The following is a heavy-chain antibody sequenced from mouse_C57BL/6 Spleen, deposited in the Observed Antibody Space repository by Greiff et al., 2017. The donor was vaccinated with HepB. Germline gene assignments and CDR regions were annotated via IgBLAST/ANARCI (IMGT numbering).Heavy chain of an antibody. J-gene: IGHJ4*01. Sequence: VQLQQSGAELVKPGASVKLSCKASGYTFTSYWMHWVKPRPGQGLEWIGMIHPNSGSTNYNEKFKSKATLTVDKSSSTASMQLSSLTLRDSAVYDCERGDDGYLYAMDYWGQGTTVTVSS. CDR3: ERGDDGYLYAMDY. CDR1: GYTFTSYW. CDR2: IHPNSGST. D-gene: IGHD2-3*01. V-gene: IGHV1-64*01.